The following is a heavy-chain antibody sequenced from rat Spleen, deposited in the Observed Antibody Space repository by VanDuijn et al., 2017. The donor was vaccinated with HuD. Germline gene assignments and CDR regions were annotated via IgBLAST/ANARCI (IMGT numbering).Heavy chain of an antibody. J-gene: IGHJ2*01. Sequence: EVQLQESGPALVKPSQSLSLTCSVTGYSITSHYWGWIRKFPGDKMEWMGYISYSGSTGFNPSLKSRISITRDTSKNQFFLQLKSVTTEDTATYHCARYRDSYGHVGIFDYWGQGVRVTVSP. CDR3: ARYRDSYGHVGIFDY. CDR1: GYSITSHY. V-gene: IGHV3-1*01. CDR2: ISYSGST. D-gene: IGHD1-12*01.